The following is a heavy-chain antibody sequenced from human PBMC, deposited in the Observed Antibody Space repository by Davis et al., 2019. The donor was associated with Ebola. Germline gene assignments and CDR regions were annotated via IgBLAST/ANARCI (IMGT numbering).Heavy chain of an antibody. V-gene: IGHV1-18*01. J-gene: IGHJ4*02. CDR2: ISAYNGNT. D-gene: IGHD3-22*01. CDR3: ARDRGSGYYYLAGRRAVEFDY. Sequence: ASVKVSCKASGYTFTSYGISWVRQAPGQGLEWMGWISAYNGNTNYAQKLQGRVTMTTDTSTSTAYMELRSLRSDDTAVYYCARDRGSGYYYLAGRRAVEFDYWGQGTLVTVSS. CDR1: GYTFTSYG.